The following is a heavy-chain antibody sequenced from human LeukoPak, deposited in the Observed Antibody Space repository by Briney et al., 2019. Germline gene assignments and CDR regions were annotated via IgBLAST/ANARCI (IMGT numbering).Heavy chain of an antibody. V-gene: IGHV3-53*01. CDR2: IYSGGST. CDR1: GFTVSSNY. D-gene: IGHD6-13*01. CDR3: AKDRAAGTPYYFDY. Sequence: PGGSLRLSCAASGFTVSSNYMSWVRQAPGKGLEWVSVIYSGGSTYYADSVKGRFTISRDNSKNTLYLQMNSLRAEDTAVYYCAKDRAAGTPYYFDYWGQGTLVTVSS. J-gene: IGHJ4*02.